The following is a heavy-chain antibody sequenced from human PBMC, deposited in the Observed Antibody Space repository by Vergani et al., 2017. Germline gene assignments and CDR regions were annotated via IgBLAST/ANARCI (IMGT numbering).Heavy chain of an antibody. CDR3: AHRHCSGGSCYLNFDY. Sequence: QITLKESGPTLVKPTQTLTLTCTFSGFSLSTSGVGVGWIRQPPGKALEWLALIYWDDEKRYSPSLKSRLTITKDTSKNLVVLTMTNMDPVDTGTYYCAHRHCSGGSCYLNFDYWGQGTLVTVSS. D-gene: IGHD2-15*01. CDR1: GFSLSTSGVG. J-gene: IGHJ4*02. CDR2: IYWDDEK. V-gene: IGHV2-5*02.